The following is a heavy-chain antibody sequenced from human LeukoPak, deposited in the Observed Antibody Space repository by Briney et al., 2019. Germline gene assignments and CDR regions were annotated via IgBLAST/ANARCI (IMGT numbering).Heavy chain of an antibody. D-gene: IGHD3-22*01. Sequence: GGSLRLSCAASGFTFSSYGMHWVRQAPGKGLEWVAFIRYDGSNKYYADSVKGRFTISRDNSKNTLYLQMNSLRAEDTAVYYCAKGSYYYYDSSGPTFDYWGQGTLVTVSS. CDR1: GFTFSSYG. CDR3: AKGSYYYYDSSGPTFDY. J-gene: IGHJ4*02. V-gene: IGHV3-30*02. CDR2: IRYDGSNK.